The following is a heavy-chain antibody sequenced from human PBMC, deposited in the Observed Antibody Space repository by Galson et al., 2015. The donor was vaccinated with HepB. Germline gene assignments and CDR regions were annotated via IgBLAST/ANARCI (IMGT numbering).Heavy chain of an antibody. Sequence: SLRLSCAASGFTFSSYGMHWVRQAPGKGLEWVAVISYDGSNKYYADSVKGRFTISRDNSKNTLYLQMNSLRAEDTAVYYCAKDPQPTPNYYYGMDVWGQGTTVTVSS. CDR3: AKDPQPTPNYYYGMDV. D-gene: IGHD6-13*01. CDR1: GFTFSSYG. V-gene: IGHV3-30*18. J-gene: IGHJ6*02. CDR2: ISYDGSNK.